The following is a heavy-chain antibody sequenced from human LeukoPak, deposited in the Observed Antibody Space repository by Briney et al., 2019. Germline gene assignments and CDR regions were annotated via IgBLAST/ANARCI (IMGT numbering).Heavy chain of an antibody. CDR3: ATAPDYGIEH. Sequence: PGGSLRLSCAASEFTFSHYGMTWVRQAPGRGLEWVSTISGSDGRTYSADSVKGRFTISRDNSKNTLYLQMNSLRAEDTAVYYCATAPDYGIEHWGQGTLVTVSS. V-gene: IGHV3-23*01. CDR1: EFTFSHYG. CDR2: ISGSDGRT. D-gene: IGHD4-17*01. J-gene: IGHJ1*01.